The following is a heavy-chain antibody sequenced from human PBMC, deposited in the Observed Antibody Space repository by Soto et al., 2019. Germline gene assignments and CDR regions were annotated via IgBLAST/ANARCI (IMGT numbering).Heavy chain of an antibody. CDR2: ISSSGSTI. V-gene: IGHV3-48*03. D-gene: IGHD2-2*01. CDR3: XXAAGGFVVPAAIDY. CDR1: GFTFSSYE. J-gene: IGHJ4*02. Sequence: EVQLVESGGGLVQPGGSLRLSCAASGFTFSSYEMNWVRQAPGKGLEWVSYISSSGSTIYYADSVKGRFTISRDNAKNSLYLQMNSLRAEDTAVYXXXXAAGGFVVPAAIDYWGQGTLVTVSS.